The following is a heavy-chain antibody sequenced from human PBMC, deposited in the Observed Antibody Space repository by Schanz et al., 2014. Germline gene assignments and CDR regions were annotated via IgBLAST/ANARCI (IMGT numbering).Heavy chain of an antibody. CDR3: ARAAYSHGLDV. CDR1: GFAFSSFA. CDR2: IKNTFNSYTT. J-gene: IGHJ6*02. D-gene: IGHD3-16*01. V-gene: IGHV3-72*01. Sequence: EVFLVESGGGLVQPGGSLRLSCAASGFAFSSFALSWVRQSPGKGLEWVARIKNTFNSYTTEYAASVKGRFSISRDDSKSSLYLQMNSLKTEDTAVYFCARAAYSHGLDVWGRGTTVTVSS.